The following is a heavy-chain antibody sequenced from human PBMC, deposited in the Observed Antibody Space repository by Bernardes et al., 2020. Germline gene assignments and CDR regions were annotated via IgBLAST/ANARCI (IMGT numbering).Heavy chain of an antibody. Sequence: SMKVSCKASGFTFTSSAVQWVRQARGQRLEWIGWIVVGSGNTNYAQKFQERVTITRDMSTSTAYMELSSLRSEDTAVYYCATLPIFWSGYYSYYGMDVWGKGTTVTVSS. V-gene: IGHV1-58*01. CDR2: IVVGSGNT. D-gene: IGHD3-3*01. J-gene: IGHJ6*04. CDR1: GFTFTSSA. CDR3: ATLPIFWSGYYSYYGMDV.